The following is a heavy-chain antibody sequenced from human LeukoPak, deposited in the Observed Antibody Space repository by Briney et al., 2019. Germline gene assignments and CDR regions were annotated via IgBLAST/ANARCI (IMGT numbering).Heavy chain of an antibody. J-gene: IGHJ3*02. D-gene: IGHD3-10*01. CDR1: GGTFGSYA. CDR3: ARDKITMVRGVSFDAFDI. CDR2: IIPIFGTA. Sequence: SVKVSCKASGGTFGSYAISWVRQAPGQGLEWMGGIIPIFGTANYAQKFQGRVTITADESTSTAYMELSSLRSEDTAVYYCARDKITMVRGVSFDAFDIWGQGTMVTVSS. V-gene: IGHV1-69*13.